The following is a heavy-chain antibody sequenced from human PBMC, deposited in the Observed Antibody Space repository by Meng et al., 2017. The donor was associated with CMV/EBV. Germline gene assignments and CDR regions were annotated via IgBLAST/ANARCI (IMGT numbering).Heavy chain of an antibody. CDR3: ARYGSGSYLRLGYYGTDV. J-gene: IGHJ6*02. V-gene: IGHV1-18*01. CDR2: ISAYNGNT. Sequence: ASVKVSCKASGYTFTSYGISWVRQAPGQGLEWMGWISAYNGNTNYAQKLQGRVTMTTDTSTSTAYMELRSLRSDDTAVYYCARYGSGSYLRLGYYGTDVWGQGTTVTVSS. D-gene: IGHD3-10*01. CDR1: GYTFTSYG.